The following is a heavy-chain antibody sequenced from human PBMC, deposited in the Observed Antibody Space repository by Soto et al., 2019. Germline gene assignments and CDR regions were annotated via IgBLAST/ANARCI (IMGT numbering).Heavy chain of an antibody. V-gene: IGHV4-30-4*08. Sequence: SETLSLTCPVSGASINIGGYYWSWIRQHPGKGLEWIGYIYYSGSTYYNPSLKSRVTISVDTSKNQFSLKLSSVTAADTAVYYCARDGNGYAFDIWGQGTMVTFSS. CDR2: IYYSGST. J-gene: IGHJ3*02. D-gene: IGHD2-8*01. CDR1: GASINIGGYY. CDR3: ARDGNGYAFDI.